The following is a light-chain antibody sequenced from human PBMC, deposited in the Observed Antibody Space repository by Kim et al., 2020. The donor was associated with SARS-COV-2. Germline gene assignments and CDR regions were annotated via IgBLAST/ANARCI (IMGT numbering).Light chain of an antibody. Sequence: EIVLTQSPGTLSLSPGERATLSCRASQSVSSGYLAWYQQKPGQAPRLLIYAASSRATGIPDRFSGSGSGTDFTLTITRLEPEDFAVYYCQQYDSSPQTFGQGTKVDIK. CDR1: QSVSSGY. J-gene: IGKJ1*01. CDR3: QQYDSSPQT. CDR2: AAS. V-gene: IGKV3-20*01.